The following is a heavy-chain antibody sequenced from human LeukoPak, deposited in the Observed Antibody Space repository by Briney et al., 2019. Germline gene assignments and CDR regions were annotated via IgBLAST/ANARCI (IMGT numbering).Heavy chain of an antibody. Sequence: QPGGSLRLSCAASGFTFSSYAMSWVRQAPGKGLEWVSAISGSGGSTYYADSVKGRFTISRDNSKNTLYLQMNSLRAEDTAVYYCAKGRDYYGSGSYSGIDYWGQGTLVTVSS. J-gene: IGHJ4*02. D-gene: IGHD3-10*01. V-gene: IGHV3-23*01. CDR2: ISGSGGST. CDR3: AKGRDYYGSGSYSGIDY. CDR1: GFTFSSYA.